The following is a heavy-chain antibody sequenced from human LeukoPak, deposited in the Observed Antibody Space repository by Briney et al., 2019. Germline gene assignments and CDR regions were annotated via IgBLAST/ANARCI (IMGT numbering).Heavy chain of an antibody. Sequence: PSETLSLTCAVSGGSISSSNWWSWVRQPPGKGLEWIGEIYHSGSTNYNPSLKSRVTISVDKSKNQFSLKLSSVTAADTAVYYCARYYYYDSSGTNWFDPWGQGTLVTVSS. CDR2: IYHSGST. J-gene: IGHJ5*02. V-gene: IGHV4-4*02. D-gene: IGHD3-22*01. CDR3: ARYYYYDSSGTNWFDP. CDR1: GGSISSSNW.